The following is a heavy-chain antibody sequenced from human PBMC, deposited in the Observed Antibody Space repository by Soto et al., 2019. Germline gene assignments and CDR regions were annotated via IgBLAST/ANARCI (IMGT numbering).Heavy chain of an antibody. CDR3: ARVDYDFWSGYSRENTTNDY. D-gene: IGHD3-3*01. CDR1: GYTFTSYD. V-gene: IGHV1-8*01. CDR2: MNPKSGNT. J-gene: IGHJ4*02. Sequence: QVQLVQSGAEVKKPGASVKVSCKASGYTFTSYDINWVRQATGQGLEWMGWMNPKSGNTGYAEKFQGRVTMTMNTPISTAYMELSSLRSEDTAGYYCARVDYDFWSGYSRENTTNDYWGQGTLVTVSS.